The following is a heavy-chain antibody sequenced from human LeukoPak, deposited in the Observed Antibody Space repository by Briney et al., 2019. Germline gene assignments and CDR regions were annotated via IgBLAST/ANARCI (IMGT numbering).Heavy chain of an antibody. CDR1: GFTFSSYA. D-gene: IGHD1-1*01. V-gene: IGHV3-30-3*01. CDR3: ARDVTTYSSRTFDY. J-gene: IGHJ4*02. CDR2: ISYGGNNK. Sequence: GGSLRLSCAASGFTFSSYAMHWVRQGPGKGLEWVAFISYGGNNKYYADSVKGRFTISRDNSKNTLYLQMNSLRAEDTAVYYCARDVTTYSSRTFDYWGQGTLVTVSS.